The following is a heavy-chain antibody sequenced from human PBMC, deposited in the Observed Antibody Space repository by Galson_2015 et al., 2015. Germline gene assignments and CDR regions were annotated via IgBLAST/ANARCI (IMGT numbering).Heavy chain of an antibody. J-gene: IGHJ3*02. Sequence: SLRLSCAASGFTFSNYEMNWVRQAPGKGLEWVSYIRSSGTSIYYADSVKGRFTISGDNAKNSLYLQMNSLRAEDTAVYYCARDAYAELEPTAFDIWGQGTMVIVSS. CDR1: GFTFSNYE. CDR2: IRSSGTSI. D-gene: IGHD1-1*01. CDR3: ARDAYAELEPTAFDI. V-gene: IGHV3-48*03.